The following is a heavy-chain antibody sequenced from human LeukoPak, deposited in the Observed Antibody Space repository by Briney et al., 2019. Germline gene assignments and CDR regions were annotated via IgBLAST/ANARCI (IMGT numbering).Heavy chain of an antibody. V-gene: IGHV1-24*01. D-gene: IGHD1-26*01. J-gene: IGHJ4*02. CDR3: ATPFIVGATLDY. Sequence: ASVKVSCKVSGYTLTELSMHWVRQAPGKGLEWTGGFDPEDGETIYAQKFQGRVTMTEDTSTDTAYMELSSLRSEDTAVYYCATPFIVGATLDYWGQGTLVTVSS. CDR2: FDPEDGET. CDR1: GYTLTELS.